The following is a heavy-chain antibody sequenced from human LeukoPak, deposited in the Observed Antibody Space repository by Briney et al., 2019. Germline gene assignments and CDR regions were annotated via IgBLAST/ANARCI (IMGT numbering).Heavy chain of an antibody. CDR3: AKDYVFWSGYSIAHY. CDR1: GFTFSSYA. CDR2: ISGSGGST. Sequence: GGSLRLSCAASGFTFSSYAMSWVRQAPGKGLEWVSAISGSGGSTYYADSVKGRFTISRDNSKNTLYLQMNSLRAEDTAVYYCAKDYVFWSGYSIAHYWGQGTLVTVSS. V-gene: IGHV3-23*01. D-gene: IGHD3-3*01. J-gene: IGHJ4*02.